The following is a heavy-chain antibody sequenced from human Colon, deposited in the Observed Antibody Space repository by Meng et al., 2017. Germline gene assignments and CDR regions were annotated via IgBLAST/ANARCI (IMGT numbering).Heavy chain of an antibody. V-gene: IGHV4-34*01. CDR1: GGSFSGYY. D-gene: IGHD2-2*01. Sequence: QVQLQQWCAGLLKPSGTLSLTCAVYGGSFSGYYWSWIRQPPGKGLEWIGEINHSGSTNYNPSLKSRVTISVDTSKNQFSLKLSSVTAADTAVYYCARGWGYCSSTSCYFLDYWGQGTLVTVSS. CDR3: ARGWGYCSSTSCYFLDY. CDR2: INHSGST. J-gene: IGHJ4*02.